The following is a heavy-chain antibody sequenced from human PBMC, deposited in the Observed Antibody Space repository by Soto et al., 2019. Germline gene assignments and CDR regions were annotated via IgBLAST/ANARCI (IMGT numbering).Heavy chain of an antibody. J-gene: IGHJ5*02. V-gene: IGHV4-39*01. Sequence: QLQLQESGPGLVKPSETLSLTCTVSGGSISRSRYYWGWIRQPPGKGMVWVGSITYSGRTQHNPPRQSRVTISVDTSKNHYPLKLSSVTAADTAVYYRAKIGRLMVLGVENWFDPWGQGTLVTVSS. CDR3: AKIGRLMVLGVENWFDP. D-gene: IGHD3-10*01. CDR2: ITYSGRT. CDR1: GGSISRSRYY.